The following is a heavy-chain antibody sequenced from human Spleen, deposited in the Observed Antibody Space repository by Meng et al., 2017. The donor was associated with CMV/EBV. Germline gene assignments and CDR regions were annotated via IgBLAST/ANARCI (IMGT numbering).Heavy chain of an antibody. CDR1: GYTFTSYY. J-gene: IGHJ3*02. CDR3: SSLRSEDTAVYYCARGADFLTGYDFLSGAFDM. V-gene: IGHV1-46*01. D-gene: IGHD3-9*01. CDR2: VNPSGGST. Sequence: ASVKVSCKASGYTFTSYYMHWVRQAPGQGLEWMGIVNPSGGSTTYAQKFQGRVTMTRDTSTSTVYMELSRDTSTSTVYMELSSLRSEDTAVYYCARGADFLTGYDFLSGAFDMWGQGTAVTVSS.